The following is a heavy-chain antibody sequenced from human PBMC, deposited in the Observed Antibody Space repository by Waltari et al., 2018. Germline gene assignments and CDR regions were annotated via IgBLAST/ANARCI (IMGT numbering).Heavy chain of an antibody. V-gene: IGHV1-2*06. CDR1: GYIFTNLA. Sequence: QVQLVQSGAEVKKSGASVKVSCKTSGYIFTNLAIHWVRQPPGQGLEWMGRINPNSGDTIYAQRFQGRVTMTGDTSITTAYMELTGLRSDDTAVYYCARSGGGTTTFGVAEWGQGSLVTVSS. J-gene: IGHJ4*02. D-gene: IGHD3-3*01. CDR3: ARSGGGTTTFGVAE. CDR2: INPNSGDT.